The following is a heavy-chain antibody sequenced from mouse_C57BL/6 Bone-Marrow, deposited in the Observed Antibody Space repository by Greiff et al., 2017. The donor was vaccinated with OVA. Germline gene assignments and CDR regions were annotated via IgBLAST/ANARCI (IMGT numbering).Heavy chain of an antibody. V-gene: IGHV1-77*01. J-gene: IGHJ4*01. CDR3: ARLGLRRGGYAMDY. Sequence: VQLQQSGAELVKPGASVKISCKASGYTFTDYYINWVKQRPGQGLEWLGKIGPGSGSTYYNETFKGKATLTADKSSSTAYMQLSSLTSEDSAVYFCARLGLRRGGYAMDYWGQGTSVTVSS. D-gene: IGHD2-4*01. CDR1: GYTFTDYY. CDR2: IGPGSGST.